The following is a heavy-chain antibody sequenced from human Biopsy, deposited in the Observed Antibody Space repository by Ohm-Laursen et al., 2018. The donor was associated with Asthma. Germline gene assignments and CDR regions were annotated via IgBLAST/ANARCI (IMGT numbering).Heavy chain of an antibody. V-gene: IGHV2-5*02. Sequence: TQTLTLTGSFSGFSLRTPGVGVGWIRRSPGKALEWLALIYWDDYNLFRPSLKRRLTITKDPSKNQVVLTMTKMDPVDSGTYYCALSQDSGFDDHSPSWFDPWGQGTLVTVSS. CDR2: IYWDDYN. D-gene: IGHD3-9*01. J-gene: IGHJ5*02. CDR1: GFSLRTPGVG. CDR3: ALSQDSGFDDHSPSWFDP.